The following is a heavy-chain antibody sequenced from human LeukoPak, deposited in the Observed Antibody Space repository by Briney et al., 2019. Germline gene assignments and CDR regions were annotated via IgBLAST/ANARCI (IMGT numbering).Heavy chain of an antibody. D-gene: IGHD3-10*01. CDR3: ARVLGGYYPIDF. J-gene: IGHJ4*02. CDR2: IFYSGST. V-gene: IGHV4-39*01. CDR1: GDSISSNSHY. Sequence: PSETLSLTCSVSGDSISSNSHYWGWIRQPPGKGLEWIANIFYSGSTYYNPSLKSRVTISIDTSKNQFSLRLSSVIAADTAMYYCARVLGGYYPIDFWGQGTLVTVSS.